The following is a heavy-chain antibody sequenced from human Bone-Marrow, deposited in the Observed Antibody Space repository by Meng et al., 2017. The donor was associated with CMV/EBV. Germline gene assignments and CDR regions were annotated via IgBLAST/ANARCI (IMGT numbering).Heavy chain of an antibody. CDR3: ARARYCSRTSCYNFDY. Sequence: ASVKVSCKASGYTFTSYGISWVRQAPGQGLEWMGWISPNSGDTNFAQKFLDRVTMTRDSSISTAYMELSSLRSDDTAIYYCARARYCSRTSCYNFDYWGLGTLVTVSS. CDR1: GYTFTSYG. D-gene: IGHD2-2*02. CDR2: ISPNSGDT. V-gene: IGHV1-2*02. J-gene: IGHJ4*02.